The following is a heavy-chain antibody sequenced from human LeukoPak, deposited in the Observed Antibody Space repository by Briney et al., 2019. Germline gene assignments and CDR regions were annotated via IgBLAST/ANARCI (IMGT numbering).Heavy chain of an antibody. CDR2: IKQDGSEK. D-gene: IGHD3-10*01. CDR3: AYNYYGSGSYYRDY. Sequence: PGGSLRLSCAASGFTFSSYWMSWVRQAPGKGLEWVANIKQDGSEKYYVDSVKGRFTISRDNAKNSLYLQMNSLRAEDTAVYYCAYNYYGSGSYYRDYWGQGTLVTVSS. J-gene: IGHJ4*02. V-gene: IGHV3-7*01. CDR1: GFTFSSYW.